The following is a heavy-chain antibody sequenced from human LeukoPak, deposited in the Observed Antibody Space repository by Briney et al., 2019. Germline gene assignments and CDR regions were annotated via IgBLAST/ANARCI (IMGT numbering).Heavy chain of an antibody. Sequence: SETLSLTCTVSGGSISSSSYYWGWIRQPPGKGLEWIGSIYYSGSTYYNPSLKSRVTISVDTSKNQFSLKLSSVTAADTAVYYCARTTEADYDILTGYYTPYYFDYWGQGTLVTVSS. CDR2: IYYSGST. V-gene: IGHV4-39*07. CDR3: ARTTEADYDILTGYYTPYYFDY. D-gene: IGHD3-9*01. CDR1: GGSISSSSYY. J-gene: IGHJ4*02.